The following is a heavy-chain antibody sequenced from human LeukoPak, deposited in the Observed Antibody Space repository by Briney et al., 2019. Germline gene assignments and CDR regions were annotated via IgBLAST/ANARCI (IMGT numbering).Heavy chain of an antibody. D-gene: IGHD3-9*01. V-gene: IGHV3-48*01. CDR2: ISPRSDII. CDR1: GFTLRDFS. Sequence: GGSLRLSCTASGFTLRDFSMNWVRQAPGKGLELVSHISPRSDIISYADSVKGRFTISRDNAKNSLYLQMNSLRGEDMAVYYCVRDHDWASDYWGQGTLVPVSS. CDR3: VRDHDWASDY. J-gene: IGHJ4*02.